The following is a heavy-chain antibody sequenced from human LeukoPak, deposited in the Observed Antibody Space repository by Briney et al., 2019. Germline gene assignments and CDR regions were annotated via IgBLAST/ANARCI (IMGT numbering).Heavy chain of an antibody. D-gene: IGHD2/OR15-2a*01. CDR3: ARRGLNIRLGIYYFDY. CDR1: GRSFSGYY. V-gene: IGHV4-34*01. Sequence: KASETLSLTCAVYGRSFSGYYWSWIRQPPGKGLEWIGEINHSGSTNYNPSLKSRVTISVDTSKNQFSLKLSSVTAADTAVYYCARRGLNIRLGIYYFDYWGQGTLVTVSS. J-gene: IGHJ4*02. CDR2: INHSGST.